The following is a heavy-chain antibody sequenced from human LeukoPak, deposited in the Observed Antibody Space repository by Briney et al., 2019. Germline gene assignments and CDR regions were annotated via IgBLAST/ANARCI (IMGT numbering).Heavy chain of an antibody. D-gene: IGHD3-16*01. J-gene: IGHJ4*02. V-gene: IGHV4-39*01. CDR1: GASMTNNYHY. CDR3: ARQVTFGYAYAYYFDY. CDR2: FHYGGST. Sequence: PSDILSLTCTVSGASMTNNYHYWGWIRQSPGKGLECIGNFHYGGSTYYSPSLKNRLTISVDTSKNQFSLRLSSVTAADTAVYYCARQVTFGYAYAYYFDYWGQGTLVTVSS.